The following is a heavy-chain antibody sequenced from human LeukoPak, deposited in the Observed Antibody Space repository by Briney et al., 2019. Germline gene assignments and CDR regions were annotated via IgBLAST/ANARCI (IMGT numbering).Heavy chain of an antibody. CDR1: GGTFSSKA. D-gene: IGHD6-13*01. Sequence: SVKVSCKASGGTFSSKAISWVRQAPGQGLEWIGGIIPIFGAPFYAQKFQGRVTITTDESTDTANMELDSLKSEDTAVYYCARGFSSSWSYFENWGQGTLVTVSS. V-gene: IGHV1-69*05. CDR2: IIPIFGAP. CDR3: ARGFSSSWSYFEN. J-gene: IGHJ4*02.